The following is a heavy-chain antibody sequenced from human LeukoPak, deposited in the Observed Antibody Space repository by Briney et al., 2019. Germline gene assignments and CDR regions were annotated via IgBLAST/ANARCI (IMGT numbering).Heavy chain of an antibody. CDR1: VFTFSSYS. D-gene: IGHD3-16*01. CDR3: ARAFGPCYFDY. J-gene: IGHJ4*02. V-gene: IGHV3-30-3*01. CDR2: ISYDGSNK. Sequence: GRSLRLSCAASVFTFSSYSMHWVRQAPGKGLEWVAVISYDGSNKYYADSVKGRFTISRDNSKNTLYLQMNSLRAEDTAVYYCARAFGPCYFDYWGQGTLVTVSS.